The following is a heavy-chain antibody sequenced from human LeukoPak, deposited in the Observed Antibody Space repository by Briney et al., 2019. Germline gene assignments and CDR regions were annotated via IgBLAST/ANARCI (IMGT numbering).Heavy chain of an antibody. V-gene: IGHV4-34*01. CDR2: INHSGGT. Sequence: PSETLSLTCAVYGESLSNTFWNWIRQSPGKGLEWIGEINHSGGTNYNPSLKSRVSMSIDTYKKQFSLRLTSVTAADTAVYFCARHVVRGRDWFCRSSNCHQRWFDPWGQGTLVAVSS. D-gene: IGHD2-2*01. CDR1: GESLSNTF. J-gene: IGHJ5*02. CDR3: ARHVVRGRDWFCRSSNCHQRWFDP.